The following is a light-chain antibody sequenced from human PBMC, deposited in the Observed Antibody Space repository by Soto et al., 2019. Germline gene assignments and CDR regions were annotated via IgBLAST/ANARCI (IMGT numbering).Light chain of an antibody. Sequence: EIVLTQSPGTLSLSPGERATLSCRASQSVSSSNLAWYQQKPGQAPRLLIYGASTRATGIPARFSGSGSGTDFTLTLSSLEPEDFAVYYCQQRSSSITFGQGTRLEN. V-gene: IGKV3D-20*02. CDR1: QSVSSSN. CDR3: QQRSSSIT. J-gene: IGKJ5*01. CDR2: GAS.